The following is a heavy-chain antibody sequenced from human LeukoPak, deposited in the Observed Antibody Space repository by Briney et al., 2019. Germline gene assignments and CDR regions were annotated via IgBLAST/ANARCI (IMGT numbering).Heavy chain of an antibody. Sequence: KTGGSLRLSCAASGFTFSSYGMDWVRQAPGKELEWVSSISSSSSYIYYADSVKGRFTISRDNAKNSLYLQMNSLRAEDTAVYYCARSYGSGSGPYWGQGTLVTVSS. D-gene: IGHD3-10*01. CDR3: ARSYGSGSGPY. V-gene: IGHV3-21*01. CDR2: ISSSSSYI. J-gene: IGHJ4*02. CDR1: GFTFSSYG.